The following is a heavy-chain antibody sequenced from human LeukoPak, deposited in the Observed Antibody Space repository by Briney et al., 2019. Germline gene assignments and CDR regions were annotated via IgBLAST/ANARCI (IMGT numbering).Heavy chain of an antibody. CDR1: GFTFSSYS. CDR2: TSSSSSYI. Sequence: PGGSLRLSCAASGFTFSSYSMNWVRQAPGKGLEWVSSTSSSSSYIYYADSVKGRFTISRDNAKNSLYLQMNSLRAEDTAVYYCARAHSSRWYWFDPWGQGTLVTVSS. CDR3: ARAHSSRWYWFDP. J-gene: IGHJ5*02. V-gene: IGHV3-21*01. D-gene: IGHD6-19*01.